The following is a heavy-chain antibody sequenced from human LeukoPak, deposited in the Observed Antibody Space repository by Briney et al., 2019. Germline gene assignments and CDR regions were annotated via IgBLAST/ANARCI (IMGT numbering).Heavy chain of an antibody. J-gene: IGHJ4*02. V-gene: IGHV4-39*01. CDR1: GGSVSSISYY. Sequence: SETLSLTCTVSGGSVSSISYYWGWIRQPPGKGLEWIGSIYYSGSTYYNPSLKSRVVISVDTSENQFSLKLSSVTAADTAIYFCASSIYDTRGYYFDYWGQGTLVTVSS. CDR3: ASSIYDTRGYYFDY. D-gene: IGHD3-22*01. CDR2: IYYSGST.